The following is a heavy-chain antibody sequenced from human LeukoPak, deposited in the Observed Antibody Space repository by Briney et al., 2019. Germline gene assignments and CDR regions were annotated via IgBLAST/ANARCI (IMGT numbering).Heavy chain of an antibody. Sequence: SETLSLTCTVSGGSIGSYYWSWIRQPPGKGLEWIGDIYYSGSTNYNPSLKSRVTISVDTSKNQFSLSLSSVTAAGTAMYYCARGTSSWYSAYFDFWGQGTLVTVSS. V-gene: IGHV4-59*01. CDR1: GGSIGSYY. CDR3: ARGTSSWYSAYFDF. J-gene: IGHJ4*02. CDR2: IYYSGST. D-gene: IGHD6-13*01.